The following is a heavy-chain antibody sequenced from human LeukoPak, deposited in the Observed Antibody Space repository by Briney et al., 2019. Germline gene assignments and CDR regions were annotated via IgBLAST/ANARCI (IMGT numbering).Heavy chain of an antibody. Sequence: PSETLSLTCTVSGGSISSGSYYWSWIRQPAGKGLEWIGRIYTSGSTNYNPSLKSRVTISVDTSKNQFSLKLSSVTAADTAVNYCSRSWVLEPQGRGAFDIWGQGTMVTVSS. CDR2: IYTSGST. CDR1: GGSISSGSYY. J-gene: IGHJ3*02. D-gene: IGHD1-1*01. CDR3: SRSWVLEPQGRGAFDI. V-gene: IGHV4-61*02.